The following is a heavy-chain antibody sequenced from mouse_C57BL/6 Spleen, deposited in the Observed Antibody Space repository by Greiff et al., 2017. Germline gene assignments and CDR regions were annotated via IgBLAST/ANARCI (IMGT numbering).Heavy chain of an antibody. V-gene: IGHV1-80*01. Sequence: QVQLQQSGAELVKPGASVKISCKASGYAFSSYWMNWVKQRPGKGLEWIGQIYPGDGDTNYNGKFKGKATLTADKSSSTAYMQLSSLTSEDSAVYFCARGGDYDVFDCWGQGTTLTVSS. CDR2: IYPGDGDT. D-gene: IGHD2-4*01. J-gene: IGHJ2*01. CDR1: GYAFSSYW. CDR3: ARGGDYDVFDC.